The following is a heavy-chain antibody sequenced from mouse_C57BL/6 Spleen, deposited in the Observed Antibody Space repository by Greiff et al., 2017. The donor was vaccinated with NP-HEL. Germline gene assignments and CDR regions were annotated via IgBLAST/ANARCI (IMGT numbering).Heavy chain of an antibody. J-gene: IGHJ1*03. Sequence: QVQLQQSGPELVKPGASVKLSCKASGYTFTSYDINWVKQRPGQGLEWIGWIYPRDGSTKYNEKFKGKATLTVDTSSSTAYMELHSLTSEDSAVYFCARSVYYGNYVRYWYFDVWGTGTTVTVSS. V-gene: IGHV1-85*01. D-gene: IGHD2-1*01. CDR3: ARSVYYGNYVRYWYFDV. CDR1: GYTFTSYD. CDR2: IYPRDGST.